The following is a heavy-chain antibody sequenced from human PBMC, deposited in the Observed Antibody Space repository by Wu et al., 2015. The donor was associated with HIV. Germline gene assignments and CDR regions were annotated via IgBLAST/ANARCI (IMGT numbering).Heavy chain of an antibody. D-gene: IGHD3-3*01. CDR1: GYTFTSYF. CDR3: ARGEVIFRFLELVLSLWDT. CDR2: INPAGGPT. J-gene: IGHJ4*02. V-gene: IGHV1-46*03. Sequence: QVHLMQSGPEVKKPGASVKISCKTSGYTFTSYFVHWVRQAPGQGLEWMGIINPAGGPTRYAQKFQDRITMTRDTSTNTVYMEVSSLKSEDTAVYYCARGEVIFRFLELVLSLWDTWGQGTLVTVSS.